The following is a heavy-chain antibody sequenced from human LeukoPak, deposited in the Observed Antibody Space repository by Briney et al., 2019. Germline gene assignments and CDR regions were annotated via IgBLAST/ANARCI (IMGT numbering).Heavy chain of an antibody. D-gene: IGHD5-24*01. CDR1: GYTFTSYD. J-gene: IGHJ5*02. V-gene: IGHV1-8*01. CDR3: ARVKRWLNWFDP. Sequence: ASVKVSCKASGYTFTSYDINWVRQATGQGLEWMGWMNPNSGNTGYAQKFQGRVTMTRNTSISTAYMELSSLRSEDTAVYYCARVKRWLNWFDPWGQGTLVTVSS. CDR2: MNPNSGNT.